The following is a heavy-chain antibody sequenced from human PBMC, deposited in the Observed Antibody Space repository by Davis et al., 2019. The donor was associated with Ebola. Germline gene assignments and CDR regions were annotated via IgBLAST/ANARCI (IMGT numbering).Heavy chain of an antibody. CDR2: IKQDGSEK. J-gene: IGHJ6*02. CDR1: GFTFSSYT. D-gene: IGHD3-3*01. CDR3: ARFKTYYDFWSGYYLDYYYGMDV. V-gene: IGHV3-7*03. Sequence: GESLKISCAASGFTFSSYTMNWVRQAPGKGLEWVANIKQDGSEKYYVDSVKGRFTISRDNAKNSLYLQMNSLRAEDTAVYYCARFKTYYDFWSGYYLDYYYGMDVWGQGTTVTVSS.